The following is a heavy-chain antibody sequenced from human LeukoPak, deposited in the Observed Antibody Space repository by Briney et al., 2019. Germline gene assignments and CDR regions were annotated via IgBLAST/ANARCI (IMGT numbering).Heavy chain of an antibody. J-gene: IGHJ6*03. Sequence: ASVKVSCKASGYTFTSYDINWVRQATGQGLEWMGWMNPNSGNTGYAQKFQGRVTITRNTSISTAYMELSSLRSEDTAVYYCARESRLYYYMDVWGKGTTVTVSS. CDR1: GYTFTSYD. CDR3: ARESRLYYYMDV. CDR2: MNPNSGNT. D-gene: IGHD5/OR15-5a*01. V-gene: IGHV1-8*03.